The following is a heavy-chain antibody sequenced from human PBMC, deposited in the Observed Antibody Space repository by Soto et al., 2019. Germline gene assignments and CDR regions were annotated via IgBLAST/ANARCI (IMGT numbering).Heavy chain of an antibody. CDR3: AKEKDFWSGYYYFDY. D-gene: IGHD3-3*01. Sequence: PGESLRLSCAASGFTFSSYAMSWVRQAPGKGLEWVSIISGSGGSTYYADSVKGQFTISRDNSKNTVYLQMNSLGAEDTAVYYCAKEKDFWSGYYYFDYWGQGTLVTVSS. CDR2: ISGSGGST. CDR1: GFTFSSYA. V-gene: IGHV3-23*01. J-gene: IGHJ4*02.